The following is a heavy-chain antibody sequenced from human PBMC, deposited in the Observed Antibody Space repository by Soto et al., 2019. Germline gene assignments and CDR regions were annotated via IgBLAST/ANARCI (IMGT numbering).Heavy chain of an antibody. CDR2: ISHRGDAT. CDR1: GFTFGAFA. J-gene: IGHJ6*02. V-gene: IGHV3-23*01. CDR3: AKDTGLVAPMDV. Sequence: EVQLLESGGGLVQPGESLRLSCAASGFTFGAFAMTWVRQVPGKGPEWVSAISHRGDATYYADSVKGRFTISRDNSKNTLFLQMNSLRAEDTALYYCAKDTGLVAPMDVWGQGTMVTVSS. D-gene: IGHD6-19*01.